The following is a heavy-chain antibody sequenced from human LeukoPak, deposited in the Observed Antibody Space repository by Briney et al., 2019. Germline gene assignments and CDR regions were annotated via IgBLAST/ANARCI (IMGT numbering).Heavy chain of an antibody. Sequence: GGSLRLSCAASGFTFSTYWMHWVRQAPGKGLVWVSRINSDGSSTSYADSVKGRFTISRDNAKNTLYLQMNSLRAEDTAVYYCATYYYDSSGYYYYYYGMDVWGQGTTVTVSS. V-gene: IGHV3-74*01. D-gene: IGHD3-22*01. CDR1: GFTFSTYW. CDR2: INSDGSST. CDR3: ATYYYDSSGYYYYYYGMDV. J-gene: IGHJ6*02.